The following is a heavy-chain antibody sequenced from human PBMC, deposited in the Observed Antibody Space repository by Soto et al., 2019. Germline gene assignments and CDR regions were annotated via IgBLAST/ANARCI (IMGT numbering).Heavy chain of an antibody. D-gene: IGHD2-2*01. CDR1: GYTFTSYG. CDR3: ARHYCSSTSCPNWFDP. CDR2: ISAYNGNT. V-gene: IGHV1-18*01. Sequence: ASVKVSCKASGYTFTSYGISWVRQAPGQGLEWMGWISAYNGNTNYAQKLQGRVTMTTDTSTSTAYMELRSLRSDDTAVYYCARHYCSSTSCPNWFDPWGQGTLVTVSS. J-gene: IGHJ5*02.